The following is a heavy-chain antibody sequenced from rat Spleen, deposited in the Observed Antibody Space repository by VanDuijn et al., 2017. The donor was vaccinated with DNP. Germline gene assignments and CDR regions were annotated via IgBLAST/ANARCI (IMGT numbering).Heavy chain of an antibody. Sequence: QVQLRESGPALVQPSQTLSLTCTASGFSLNIFHVHWVRQPSGKGPEWMGKMWYDGDTAYNSALRSRLSISRDTSKNQVFLKMNSLQTDDTGTYYCARDTATGALGHWGRGVMVTVSS. CDR3: ARDTATGALGH. CDR2: MWYDGDT. CDR1: GFSLNIFH. J-gene: IGHJ2*01. D-gene: IGHD5-1*01. V-gene: IGHV2-32*01.